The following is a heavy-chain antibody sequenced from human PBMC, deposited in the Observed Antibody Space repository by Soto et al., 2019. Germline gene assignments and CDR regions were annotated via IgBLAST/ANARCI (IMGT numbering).Heavy chain of an antibody. J-gene: IGHJ6*02. CDR1: GCSISSGDDY. Sequence: SETLSITCTVSGCSISSGDDYWSWIRQPPGKGLEWIGYIYYSGSTYYNPSLKSRVTISVDTSKNQFSLKLSSVTAADTAVYYCARDHYYDSSGYYHGPYYYYGMDVWGQGTTVTVSS. CDR3: ARDHYYDSSGYYHGPYYYYGMDV. D-gene: IGHD3-22*01. CDR2: IYYSGST. V-gene: IGHV4-30-4*01.